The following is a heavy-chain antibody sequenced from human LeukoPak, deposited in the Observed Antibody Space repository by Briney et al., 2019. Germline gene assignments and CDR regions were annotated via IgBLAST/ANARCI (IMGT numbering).Heavy chain of an antibody. J-gene: IGHJ4*02. Sequence: GASVKVSCKASGGTFSTNAISWVRQAPRQGLEWMGRIIPILDVANYAQKFQGRVTIAADESTSTAYLELSTLRSEDTAVYYCARVDRDAEEDFDYWGQGTLVTVSS. V-gene: IGHV1-69*04. CDR2: IIPILDVA. CDR3: ARVDRDAEEDFDY. D-gene: IGHD5-24*01. CDR1: GGTFSTNA.